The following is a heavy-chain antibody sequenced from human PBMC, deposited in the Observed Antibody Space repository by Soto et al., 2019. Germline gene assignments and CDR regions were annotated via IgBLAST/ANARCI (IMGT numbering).Heavy chain of an antibody. V-gene: IGHV4-34*01. CDR3: ARGRGLGSLEWLLGYNWFDP. D-gene: IGHD3-3*01. CDR1: GGSFSGYY. Sequence: SSETLSLTCAVYGGSFSGYYWSWIRQPTGKGLEWIGEINHSGSTNYNPSLKSRVTMSVDTSKNQFSLKLSSVTAADTAVYYCARGRGLGSLEWLLGYNWFDPWGQGTLVTVSS. J-gene: IGHJ5*02. CDR2: INHSGST.